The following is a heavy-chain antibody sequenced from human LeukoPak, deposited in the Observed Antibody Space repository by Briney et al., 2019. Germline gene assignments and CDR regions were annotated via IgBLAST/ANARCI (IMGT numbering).Heavy chain of an antibody. J-gene: IGHJ4*02. D-gene: IGHD1-7*01. CDR2: ISGSGGGT. Sequence: PGGSLRLSCAASGFTFSSYAMSWVRQAPGKGLEWVSAISGSGGGTYYADSVKGRFTISRDNSKNTLYLQMNSLRAEDTAVYYCAKNNWNSNSNFDYWGQGTLVAVSS. CDR3: AKNNWNSNSNFDY. V-gene: IGHV3-23*01. CDR1: GFTFSSYA.